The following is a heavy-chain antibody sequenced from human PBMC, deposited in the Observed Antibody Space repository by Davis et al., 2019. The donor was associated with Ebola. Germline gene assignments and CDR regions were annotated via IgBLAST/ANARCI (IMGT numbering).Heavy chain of an antibody. CDR2: ISNGGRT. D-gene: IGHD3-10*01. Sequence: SETLSLTCSVSGGSVGSDYWSWIRQSPGKGLEWIAFISNGGRTIYNPSPRGRVTISIDTSKNQFSLNLRSVTAAGTAVYYCARDAVVSRGELDFWGQGTLVTVSS. V-gene: IGHV4-59*02. CDR1: GGSVGSDY. CDR3: ARDAVVSRGELDF. J-gene: IGHJ4*02.